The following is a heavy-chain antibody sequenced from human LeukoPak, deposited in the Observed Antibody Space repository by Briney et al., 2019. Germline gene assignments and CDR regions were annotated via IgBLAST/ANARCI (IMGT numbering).Heavy chain of an antibody. V-gene: IGHV3-53*01. CDR1: GLTVSSNY. Sequence: GGSLRLSCAASGLTVSSNYMSWVRQAPGKGLEWVSVFYSGGSTYYADSVKGRFTISRENSKNTLYLQMNSLRAEDTAVYYCARENIRWPLAFDIWGQGTMVTVSS. D-gene: IGHD5-24*01. CDR2: FYSGGST. J-gene: IGHJ3*02. CDR3: ARENIRWPLAFDI.